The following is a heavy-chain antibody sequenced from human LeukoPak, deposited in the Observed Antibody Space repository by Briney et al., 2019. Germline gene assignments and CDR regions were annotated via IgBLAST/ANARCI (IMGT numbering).Heavy chain of an antibody. CDR2: ISYDGSNK. D-gene: IGHD6-13*01. CDR3: ARGGIAAAGTWSLDY. Sequence: GSLRLSCAASGFTFSSYGMHWVRQAPGKGLEWVAVISYDGSNKYYADSVKGRFTISRDNSKNTLYLQMNSLRTEDTAVYYCARGGIAAAGTWSLDYWGQGTLVTVSS. V-gene: IGHV3-30*03. J-gene: IGHJ4*02. CDR1: GFTFSSYG.